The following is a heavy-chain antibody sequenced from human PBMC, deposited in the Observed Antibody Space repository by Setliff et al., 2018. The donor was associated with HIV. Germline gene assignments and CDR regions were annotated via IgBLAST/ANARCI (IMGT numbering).Heavy chain of an antibody. D-gene: IGHD3-10*01. Sequence: SETLSLTCDVSDYSVSSGSFWGWIRQPPGKGLEWIGNIYHGGRSHYNPSLRSRVTMSVDTSKNQFSLKLSSVAAANTAVYYCARSPGLYGSGSYNWFDPWGQGTLVTVSS. CDR3: ARSPGLYGSGSYNWFDP. V-gene: IGHV4-38-2*01. J-gene: IGHJ5*02. CDR1: DYSVSSGSF. CDR2: IYHGGRS.